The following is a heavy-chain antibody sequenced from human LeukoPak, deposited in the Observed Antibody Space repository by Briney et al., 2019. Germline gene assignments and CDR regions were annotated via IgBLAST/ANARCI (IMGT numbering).Heavy chain of an antibody. CDR2: ISGSAHKI. D-gene: IGHD3-16*02. Sequence: GGSLRLSCVASGITFSNYAVSWVRQAPEKGLDWVSVISGSAHKIRYADSVKGRFTISRDNSKNTVYLQMNSLRVEDTAVYYCAESLYGGCDYWGQGTVVTVSS. J-gene: IGHJ4*02. CDR1: GITFSNYA. V-gene: IGHV3-23*01. CDR3: AESLYGGCDY.